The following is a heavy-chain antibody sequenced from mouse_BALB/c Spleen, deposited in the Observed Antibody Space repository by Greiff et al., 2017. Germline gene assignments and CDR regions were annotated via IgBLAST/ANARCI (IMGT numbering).Heavy chain of an antibody. CDR2: ISTYYGDA. J-gene: IGHJ4*01. V-gene: IGHV1S137*01. CDR1: GYTFTDYA. D-gene: IGHD2-1*01. CDR3: ARGGDGNYVDYYAMDY. Sequence: VQLQQSGAELVRPGVSVKISCKGSGYTFTDYAMHWVKQSHAKSLEWIGVISTYYGDASYNQKFKGKATMTVDKSSSTAYMELARLTSEDSAIYYCARGGDGNYVDYYAMDYWGQGTSVTVSS.